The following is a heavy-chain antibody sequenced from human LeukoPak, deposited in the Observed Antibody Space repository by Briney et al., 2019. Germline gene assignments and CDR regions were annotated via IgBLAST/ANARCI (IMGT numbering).Heavy chain of an antibody. Sequence: SETLSLTCAVSGGSISSGNWWSWVRQPPGKGLEWIGQIYHSGSTNYNPSLKNRVTISVEKSKNQFSLNLNSVTAADTAVYYCARRVATKPKYCFDSWGRGTLVTVSS. CDR3: ARRVATKPKYCFDS. CDR2: IYHSGST. V-gene: IGHV4-4*02. J-gene: IGHJ4*02. CDR1: GGSISSGNW. D-gene: IGHD5-24*01.